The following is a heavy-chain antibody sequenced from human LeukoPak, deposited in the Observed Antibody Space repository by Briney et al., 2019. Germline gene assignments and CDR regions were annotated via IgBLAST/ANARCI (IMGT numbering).Heavy chain of an antibody. V-gene: IGHV3-53*01. J-gene: IGHJ6*03. CDR3: ARDQYYDSGTYSYYYMDV. CDR1: GFTFSSYR. Sequence: GGSLRLSCAASGFTFSSYRMNWVRQAPGKGLEWVSVIYSGGRTFYADSVRGRFTISRDNSKNTLFLQMNSLRAEDTAVYYCARDQYYDSGTYSYYYMDVWGKGTTVTVSS. CDR2: IYSGGRT. D-gene: IGHD3-10*01.